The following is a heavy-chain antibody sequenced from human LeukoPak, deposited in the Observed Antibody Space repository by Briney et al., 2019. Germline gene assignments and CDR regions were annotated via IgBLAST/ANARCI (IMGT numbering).Heavy chain of an antibody. V-gene: IGHV3-21*01. CDR1: GFTFSSYE. CDR3: AIFSLGYCSGGSCPHAFDI. J-gene: IGHJ3*02. Sequence: GGSLRLSCAASGFTFSSYEMNWVRQAPGKGLEWVSSISSSSSYIYYADSVKGRFTISRDNAKNSLYLQMNSLRAEDTAVYYCAIFSLGYCSGGSCPHAFDIWGQGTMVTVSS. CDR2: ISSSSSYI. D-gene: IGHD2-15*01.